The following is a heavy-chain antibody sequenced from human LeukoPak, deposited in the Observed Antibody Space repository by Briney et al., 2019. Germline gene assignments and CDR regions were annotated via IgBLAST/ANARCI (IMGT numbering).Heavy chain of an antibody. D-gene: IGHD1-26*01. CDR2: SCRGGQK. J-gene: IGHJ4*02. CDR3: AKGEGPTVGTT. CDR1: GFTFSNYV. Sequence: GGSLRLSCAASGFTFSNYVMSWVCPAPGGGLEWGSGSCRGGQKYYADSVKGRFTISRDNSKNALYLQMISLRADDRAVYYCAKGEGPTVGTTWGQGTLVTVSS. V-gene: IGHV3-23*01.